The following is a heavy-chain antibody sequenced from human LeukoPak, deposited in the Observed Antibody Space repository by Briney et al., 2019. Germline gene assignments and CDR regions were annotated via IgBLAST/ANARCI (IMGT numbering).Heavy chain of an antibody. CDR3: ARDVPAARYYYYGMDV. J-gene: IGHJ6*02. V-gene: IGHV1-69*01. CDR2: IIPIFGTA. Sequence: GASVKVSCKASGGTFSSYAISWVRQAPGQGLERMGGIIPIFGTANYAQKFQGRVTITADESTSTAYMELSSLRSEDTAVYYCARDVPAARYYYYGMDVWGQGTTVTVSS. CDR1: GGTFSSYA. D-gene: IGHD2-2*01.